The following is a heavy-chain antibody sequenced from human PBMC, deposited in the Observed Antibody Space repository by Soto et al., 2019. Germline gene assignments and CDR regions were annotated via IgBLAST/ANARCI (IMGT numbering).Heavy chain of an antibody. Sequence: SETLSLTCTVSGGSISSYYWSWIRQPPGKGLEWIGYIYYSGSTNYNPSLKSRVTISVDTSKNQFSLKLSSVTAADTAVYYCARDLDYGGLDPWGQGTLVTVSS. CDR3: ARDLDYGGLDP. D-gene: IGHD4-17*01. CDR1: GGSISSYY. CDR2: IYYSGST. J-gene: IGHJ5*02. V-gene: IGHV4-59*01.